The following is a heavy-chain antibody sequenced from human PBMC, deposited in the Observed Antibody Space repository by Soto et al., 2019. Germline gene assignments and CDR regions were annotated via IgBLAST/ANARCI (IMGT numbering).Heavy chain of an antibody. J-gene: IGHJ4*02. V-gene: IGHV3-30-3*01. CDR2: ISYDGSNK. CDR3: ARDSAPTPAAGTGYFEY. Sequence: GGSLRLSCAASGFTFSSYAMHWVRQAPGKGLEWVAVISYDGSNKYYADSVKGRFTISRDNSKNTLYLQMNSLRAEDTAVYYCARDSAPTPAAGTGYFEYWGQGTLVTVSS. D-gene: IGHD6-13*01. CDR1: GFTFSSYA.